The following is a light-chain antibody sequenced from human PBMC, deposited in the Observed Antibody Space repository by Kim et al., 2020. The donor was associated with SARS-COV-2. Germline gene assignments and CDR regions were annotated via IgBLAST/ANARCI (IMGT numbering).Light chain of an antibody. CDR2: DAS. J-gene: IGKJ4*01. V-gene: IGKV3-11*01. CDR1: QSVSKS. Sequence: EIVLTQSPATLSLSPGERATLSCRASQSVSKSLGWYQQKTGQAPRLLIYDASNRATGIPARFSGSGSGTDFTLTISSLEPEDFAVYYCKQRSKWPLTFGGGTKVDIK. CDR3: KQRSKWPLT.